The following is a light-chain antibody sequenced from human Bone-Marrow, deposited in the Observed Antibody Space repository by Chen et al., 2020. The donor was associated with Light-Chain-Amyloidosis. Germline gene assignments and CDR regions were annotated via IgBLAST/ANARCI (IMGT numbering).Light chain of an antibody. CDR3: QSYQGSSQGV. CDR2: EDD. Sequence: NYMLSHPHSVPESPGKPVIIACTRSSGSMATNYVQWYQQRPGSSPTTVIYEDDQRPSGVPDRFSGSIDRSSNSASLTISGLKTEDEADYYCQSYQGSSQGVFGGGTKLTVL. J-gene: IGLJ3*02. V-gene: IGLV6-57*01. CDR1: SGSMATNY.